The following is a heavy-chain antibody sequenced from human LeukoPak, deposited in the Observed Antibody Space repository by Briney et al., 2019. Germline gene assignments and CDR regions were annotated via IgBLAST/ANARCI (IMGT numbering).Heavy chain of an antibody. D-gene: IGHD5-24*01. CDR3: ARGLRVATTPFDY. J-gene: IGHJ4*02. Sequence: PSETLSLTCAVYGGSFSGYYWSWIRQPPGKGLEWIGEINHSGSTNYNPSLKSRVTISVDTSKNQFSLKLSSVTAADTAVYYCARGLRVATTPFDYWGQGTLVTVSS. V-gene: IGHV4-34*01. CDR2: INHSGST. CDR1: GGSFSGYY.